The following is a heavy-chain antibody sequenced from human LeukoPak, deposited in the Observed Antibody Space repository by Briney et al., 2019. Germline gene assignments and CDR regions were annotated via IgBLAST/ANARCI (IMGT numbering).Heavy chain of an antibody. D-gene: IGHD6-13*01. Sequence: ASVKVSCKASGSTFSDYYMHWVRQAPGQGLEWLGWINPKSGAADYAQQFRGRVTMTRDTSINTDYMEMKRVTSDDTAVYYCARGAEAETSPLDFWGQGTLVIVS. CDR3: ARGAEAETSPLDF. J-gene: IGHJ4*02. CDR1: GSTFSDYY. CDR2: INPKSGAA. V-gene: IGHV1-2*02.